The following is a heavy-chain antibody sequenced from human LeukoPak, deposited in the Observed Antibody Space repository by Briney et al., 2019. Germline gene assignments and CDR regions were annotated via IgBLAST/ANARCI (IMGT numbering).Heavy chain of an antibody. CDR3: ARQRADSSSWDDEKWFDP. CDR2: IYYSGST. CDR1: GGSISSYY. V-gene: IGHV4-59*08. J-gene: IGHJ5*02. Sequence: KTSETLSLTCTVSGGSISSYYWSSIRQPPGKGLEWIGYIYYSGSTNYNPSLKSRVTISVDTSKNQFYLKLSSVTAADTAVYYCARQRADSSSWDDEKWFDPWGQGTLVTVSS. D-gene: IGHD6-13*01.